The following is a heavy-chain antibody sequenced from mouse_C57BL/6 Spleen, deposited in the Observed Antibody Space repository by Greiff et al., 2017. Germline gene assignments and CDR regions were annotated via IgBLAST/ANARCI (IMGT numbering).Heavy chain of an antibody. D-gene: IGHD1-1*01. CDR1: GYTFTSYW. Sequence: QVQLQQSGAELVKPGASVQLSCKASGYTFTSYWMPWVKQRPGQGLEWIGMIHPNSGSTNYNEKLKSKAKLTVDKSSSTAYMQLSSLTSEDSAVYYCARLGTVVDAMDYWGQGTSVTVSS. CDR3: ARLGTVVDAMDY. J-gene: IGHJ4*01. V-gene: IGHV1-64*01. CDR2: IHPNSGST.